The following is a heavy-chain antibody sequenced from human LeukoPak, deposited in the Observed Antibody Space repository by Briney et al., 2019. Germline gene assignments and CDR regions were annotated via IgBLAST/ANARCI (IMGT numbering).Heavy chain of an antibody. CDR1: GASISRGSW. J-gene: IGHJ4*02. CDR2: FSHSGIT. V-gene: IGHV4-4*02. Sequence: SETLSLTCAVSGASISRGSWWSWVRQPPGKGLEWIGEFSHSGITNFNPSLKSRVTISVDKSRNQFSLNLISVTAADTAVYFCARNGGHNQEHWGQGTLVTVSS. CDR3: ARNGGHNQEH. D-gene: IGHD1-1*01.